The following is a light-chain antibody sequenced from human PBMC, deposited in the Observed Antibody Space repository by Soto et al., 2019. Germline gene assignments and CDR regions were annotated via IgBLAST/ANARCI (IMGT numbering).Light chain of an antibody. Sequence: QSALTQPPSASGSPGQSVTISCTGTSSDVGGYNYVSWYQQHPGTAPKFLIFEVSRRPSGVPDRFSGSKSGNTASLTVSGLQADDEADYYCSSYEGSNNPVIFGGGTQLTVL. CDR3: SSYEGSNNPVI. CDR1: SSDVGGYNY. J-gene: IGLJ2*01. CDR2: EVS. V-gene: IGLV2-8*01.